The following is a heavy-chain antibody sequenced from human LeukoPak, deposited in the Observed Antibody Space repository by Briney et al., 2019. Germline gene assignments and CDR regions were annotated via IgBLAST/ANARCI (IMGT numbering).Heavy chain of an antibody. Sequence: GGSLRLSCAASGFTVSGFWMHWVRQVPGEGLVWVARMNSAGTTINYADSVKGRFTISRDNAKNSLYLQMNSLRAEDTAVYYCARDAGSRTYYYDSSPYAYWGQGTLVTVSS. V-gene: IGHV3-74*01. CDR3: ARDAGSRTYYYDSSPYAY. D-gene: IGHD3-22*01. CDR1: GFTVSGFW. J-gene: IGHJ4*02. CDR2: MNSAGTTI.